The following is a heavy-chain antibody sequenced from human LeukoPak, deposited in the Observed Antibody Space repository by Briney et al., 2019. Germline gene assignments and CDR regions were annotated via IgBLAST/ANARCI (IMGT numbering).Heavy chain of an antibody. CDR1: GFTVSSNY. Sequence: GGSLRLSCAASGFTVSSNYMSWLRQAPGKGLEWVSVIYSGGSTYYADSVKGRFTISRDNSKNTLYLQMNSLRAEDTAVYYCARAYYYYYMDVWGKGTTVTVSS. V-gene: IGHV3-66*02. CDR2: IYSGGST. J-gene: IGHJ6*03. CDR3: ARAYYYYYMDV.